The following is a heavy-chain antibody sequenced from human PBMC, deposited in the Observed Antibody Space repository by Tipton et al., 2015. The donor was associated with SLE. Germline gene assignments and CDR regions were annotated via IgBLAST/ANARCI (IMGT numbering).Heavy chain of an antibody. J-gene: IGHJ3*02. Sequence: TLSLTCTVSGGSISSSSYYWGWIRQPPGKGLEWIGYVDYIGSTNYNPSLKSRVTISVDTSKNQFSLKLSSVTAADTAVYYCASDGDDSSGAFDIWGQGTMVTVSP. CDR2: VDYIGST. CDR3: ASDGDDSSGAFDI. D-gene: IGHD3-22*01. CDR1: GGSISSSSYY. V-gene: IGHV4-61*05.